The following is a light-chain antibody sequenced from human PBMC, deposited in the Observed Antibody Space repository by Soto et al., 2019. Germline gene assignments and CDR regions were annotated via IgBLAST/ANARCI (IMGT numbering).Light chain of an antibody. Sequence: QSALTQPASVSGSPGQSITISCTGTSSDVGGYNYVSWYQQHPGKAPKLMNYEVSNRPSGVSNRFSGSKSGNTASLTISGLQAEDEADFYCSSYTSSSPHVVFGGGTKLTVL. V-gene: IGLV2-14*01. CDR2: EVS. J-gene: IGLJ2*01. CDR3: SSYTSSSPHVV. CDR1: SSDVGGYNY.